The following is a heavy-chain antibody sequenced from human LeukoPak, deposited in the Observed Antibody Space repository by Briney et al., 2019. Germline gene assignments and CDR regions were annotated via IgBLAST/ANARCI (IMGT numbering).Heavy chain of an antibody. V-gene: IGHV3-23*01. CDR1: GFTFSSYA. CDR3: AKGLTVTTGYFDY. D-gene: IGHD4-17*01. J-gene: IGHJ4*02. CDR2: ISGSGGST. Sequence: GGSLRLSCAASGFTFSSYAMSWVRQAPGKGLEWVSAISGSGGSTYYADSVKGRFTISRDNSKNTLYLQINSLRAEDTAVYYCAKGLTVTTGYFDYWGQGTLVTVSS.